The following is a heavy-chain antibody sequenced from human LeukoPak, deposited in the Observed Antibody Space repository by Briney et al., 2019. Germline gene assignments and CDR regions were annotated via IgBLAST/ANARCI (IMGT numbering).Heavy chain of an antibody. J-gene: IGHJ6*03. CDR1: GFTFSSYG. CDR2: IWYDGSNK. CDR3: ARVGGYSYGYHYYYYMDV. Sequence: GGSLRLSCAASGFTFSSYGMHWVRQAPGKGLEWVAVIWYDGSNKYYADSVKGRFTISGDNSKNTLYLQMNSLRAEDTAVYYCARVGGYSYGYHYYYYMDVWGKGTPVTVSS. D-gene: IGHD5-18*01. V-gene: IGHV3-33*01.